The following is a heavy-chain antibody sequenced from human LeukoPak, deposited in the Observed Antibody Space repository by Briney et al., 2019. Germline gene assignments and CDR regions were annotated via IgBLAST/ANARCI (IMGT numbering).Heavy chain of an antibody. Sequence: SETLSLTCTVSGGSISSSNYYWGWIRQPPGKGLEWIGSIYYSGSTYSNPSLKSRVTISVDTSKNQVSLKLTSVTAADTAVYYCARLAITFCSTTSCYPGIAAAGTFDYWGQGTLVTVSS. CDR1: GGSISSSNYY. V-gene: IGHV4-39*01. CDR3: ARLAITFCSTTSCYPGIAAAGTFDY. D-gene: IGHD6-13*01. CDR2: IYYSGST. J-gene: IGHJ4*02.